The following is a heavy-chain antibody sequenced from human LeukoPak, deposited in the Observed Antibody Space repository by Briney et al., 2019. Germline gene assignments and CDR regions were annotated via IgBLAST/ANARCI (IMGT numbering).Heavy chain of an antibody. D-gene: IGHD1/OR15-1a*01. CDR2: IVVGSGNT. CDR1: GFTFTSSA. J-gene: IGHJ3*02. V-gene: IGHV1-58*01. Sequence: SVKVSCKASGFTFTSSAVQWVRRARGQRLEWIGWIVVGSGNTNYAQKFQERVTITRDMSTSTAYMELSGLRSEDTAVYYCAAGTSYDAFDIWGQGTMVTVSS. CDR3: AAGTSYDAFDI.